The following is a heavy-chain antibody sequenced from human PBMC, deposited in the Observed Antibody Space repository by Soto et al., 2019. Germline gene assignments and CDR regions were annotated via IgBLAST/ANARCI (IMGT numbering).Heavy chain of an antibody. CDR1: GGSISSGGYY. J-gene: IGHJ6*02. D-gene: IGHD1-1*01. CDR3: ARVESGTTADYGMDV. Sequence: SETLSLTCTVSGGSISSGGYYWSWIRQHPGKGPEWIGYIYYSGSTYYNPSLKSRVTISVDTSKNQFSLKLSSVTAADTAVYYCARVESGTTADYGMDVWGQGTTVTVSS. V-gene: IGHV4-31*03. CDR2: IYYSGST.